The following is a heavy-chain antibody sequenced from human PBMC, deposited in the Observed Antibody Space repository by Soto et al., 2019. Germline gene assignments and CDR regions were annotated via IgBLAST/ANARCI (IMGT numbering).Heavy chain of an antibody. Sequence: GASLKFSCKASGGTFSSYAISWVRQAPGQGLEWMGGIIPIFGTADYAQKFQGRVTITADKSTSTAYMELSSLRSEDTAVYYCASPGENFDYWGQGTLVTVSS. CDR3: ASPGENFDY. CDR1: GGTFSSYA. V-gene: IGHV1-69*06. CDR2: IIPIFGTA. J-gene: IGHJ4*02.